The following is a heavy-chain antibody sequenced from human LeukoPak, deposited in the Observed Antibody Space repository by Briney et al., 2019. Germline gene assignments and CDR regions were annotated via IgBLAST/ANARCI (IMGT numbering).Heavy chain of an antibody. CDR1: GFTFSSYG. Sequence: GGSLRLSCAASGFTFSSYGMHWVRQAPGKGLEWVAFIRYDGSNKYYADSVKSRFTISRDNSKNTLYLQMNSLRAEDTAVYYCAKDRWDYGDSYYYMDVWGKGTTVTVSS. J-gene: IGHJ6*03. CDR2: IRYDGSNK. CDR3: AKDRWDYGDSYYYMDV. D-gene: IGHD4-17*01. V-gene: IGHV3-30*02.